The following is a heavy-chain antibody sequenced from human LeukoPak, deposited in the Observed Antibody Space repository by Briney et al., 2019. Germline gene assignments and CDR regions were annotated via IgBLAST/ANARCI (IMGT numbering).Heavy chain of an antibody. CDR1: GYSISSGYY. CDR2: IYHSGST. V-gene: IGHV4-38-2*02. CDR3: ARGPVAGNDY. J-gene: IGHJ4*02. Sequence: SETLSLTCTVSGYSISSGYYWGWIRQPPGKGLEWIGSIYHSGSTYYNPSLKSRVTISVDTSKNQFSLKLSSVTAADTAVYYCARGPVAGNDYWGQGTLVTVSS. D-gene: IGHD6-19*01.